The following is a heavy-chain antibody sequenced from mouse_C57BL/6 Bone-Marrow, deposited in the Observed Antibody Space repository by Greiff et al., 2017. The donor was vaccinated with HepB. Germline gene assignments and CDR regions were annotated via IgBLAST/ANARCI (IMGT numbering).Heavy chain of an antibody. CDR3: ARITLGYGSPGWYFDV. D-gene: IGHD1-1*01. J-gene: IGHJ1*03. CDR2: IHPNSGST. Sequence: QVQLQQPGAELVKPGASVKLSCKASGYTFTSYWMHWVKQRPGQGLEWIGMIHPNSGSTNYNEKFKSKATLTVDKSSSTAYKQISSLTSEDSAVYYCARITLGYGSPGWYFDVWGTGTTVTVSS. CDR1: GYTFTSYW. V-gene: IGHV1-64*01.